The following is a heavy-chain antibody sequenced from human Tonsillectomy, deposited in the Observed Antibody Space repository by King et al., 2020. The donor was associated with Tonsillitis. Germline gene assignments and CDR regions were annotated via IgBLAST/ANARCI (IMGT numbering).Heavy chain of an antibody. J-gene: IGHJ4*02. CDR3: ARDRLSVVPAAGLDY. CDR2: ISYDGSNK. V-gene: IGHV3-30-3*01. CDR1: GFTFSSYA. Sequence: VESGGGVVQPGRSLRLSCAASGFTFSSYAMHWVRQAPGKGLEWVAVISYDGSNKYYADSVKGRFTISRDNSKNTLCLQMNSLRAEDTAVYYCARDRLSVVPAAGLDYWGQGTLVTVSS. D-gene: IGHD2-2*01.